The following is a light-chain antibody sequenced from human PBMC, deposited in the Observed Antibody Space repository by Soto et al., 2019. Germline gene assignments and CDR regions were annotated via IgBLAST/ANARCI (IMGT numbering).Light chain of an antibody. CDR1: SSDVGSYNL. V-gene: IGLV2-23*03. CDR2: EGS. Sequence: QSALTQPASVSGSPGQSITISCTVTSSDVGSYNLVSWYQQHPGKAPKLMIYEGSKRPSGVSNRFSGSKSGNTASLTISGLQPEDEADDYCCSYAGSSTFVFGTGTKLTVL. J-gene: IGLJ1*01. CDR3: CSYAGSSTFV.